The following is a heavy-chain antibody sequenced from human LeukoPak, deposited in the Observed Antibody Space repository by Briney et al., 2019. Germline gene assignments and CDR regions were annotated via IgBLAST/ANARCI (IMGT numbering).Heavy chain of an antibody. Sequence: GASVKVSCKVSGYTRTELSMHWVRQAPGKGLEWMGGFDPEDGETIYAQKFQGRVTMTEDTSTDTAYMELSSLRSEDTAVYYCAASPDYYDSSGYSYYFDYWGQGTLVTVSS. CDR1: GYTRTELS. CDR3: AASPDYYDSSGYSYYFDY. CDR2: FDPEDGET. D-gene: IGHD3-22*01. V-gene: IGHV1-24*01. J-gene: IGHJ4*02.